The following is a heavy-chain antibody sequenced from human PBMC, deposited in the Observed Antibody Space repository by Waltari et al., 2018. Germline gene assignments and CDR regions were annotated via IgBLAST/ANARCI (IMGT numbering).Heavy chain of an antibody. CDR3: ARDPYSTSSPYDAFDI. CDR1: GGSISRGSYY. CDR2: ISYSGST. V-gene: IGHV4-30-4*08. D-gene: IGHD6-6*01. Sequence: QVQLQESGPGLVKPSQTLSLTCSVAGGSISRGSYYWSWIRQPPGKGLEWIGYISYSGSTYYNGSLKSRVSISIDRSKNLFSLKLNSVTAADTAVYYCARDPYSTSSPYDAFDIWGQGTRVAVSS. J-gene: IGHJ3*02.